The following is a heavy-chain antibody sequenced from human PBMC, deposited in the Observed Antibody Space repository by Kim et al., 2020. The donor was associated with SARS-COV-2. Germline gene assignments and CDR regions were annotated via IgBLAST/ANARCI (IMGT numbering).Heavy chain of an antibody. Sequence: SETLSLSCTVSGGSTSSLYYYWGWIRQRPGKGLEWIGSISYNTNSQYNPSLKSRVSISADTSKKQISLKLRSVTAADTAVYYCAGDGGSIQWFYYWGQGTLVTVSS. J-gene: IGHJ4*02. CDR2: ISYNTNS. D-gene: IGHD3-22*01. CDR1: GGSTSSLYYY. V-gene: IGHV4-39*01. CDR3: AGDGGSIQWFYY.